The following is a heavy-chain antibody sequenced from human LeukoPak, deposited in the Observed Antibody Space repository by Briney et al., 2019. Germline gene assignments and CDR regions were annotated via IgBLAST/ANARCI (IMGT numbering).Heavy chain of an antibody. Sequence: PSETLSLTCAVYGGSFSPYYWSWIRQPPGKGLEWIWEINHSGSTNYNPSLKSRVTTSVDTSKNQFSLRLSSVTAADTAVYYCARGGFYCGGDCYVDYWGEGTLVTVSS. CDR1: GGSFSPYY. D-gene: IGHD2-21*02. J-gene: IGHJ4*02. V-gene: IGHV4-34*01. CDR3: ARGGFYCGGDCYVDY. CDR2: INHSGST.